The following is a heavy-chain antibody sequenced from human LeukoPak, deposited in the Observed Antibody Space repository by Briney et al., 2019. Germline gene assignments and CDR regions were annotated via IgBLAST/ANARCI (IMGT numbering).Heavy chain of an antibody. Sequence: PGESLKISCKGSGYTFTSYWIGWVRQMPGKGLEWMGIIYPGDSDTRYSPSFQGQVTISADKSISTAYLQWSSLKASDSAMYYCARRVGYCSGSSCEYFDYWGQGTLVTVSS. CDR1: GYTFTSYW. CDR2: IYPGDSDT. J-gene: IGHJ4*02. V-gene: IGHV5-51*01. D-gene: IGHD2-15*01. CDR3: ARRVGYCSGSSCEYFDY.